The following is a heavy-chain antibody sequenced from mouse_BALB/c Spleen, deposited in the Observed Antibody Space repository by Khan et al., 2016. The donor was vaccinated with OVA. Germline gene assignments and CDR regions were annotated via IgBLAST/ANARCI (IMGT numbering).Heavy chain of an antibody. V-gene: IGHV1S137*01. CDR3: ARGGRWVRRGGGNADY. J-gene: IGHJ2*01. CDR2: ISIYYDNT. Sequence: QVRLQQSGPELVRPGESVKISCKGSGYTFTDYAMHWVKQSHGKSLEWIGVISIYYDNTNYNQKFKGKATMTVDKSSSTAYMELARLTSEDSAIWYCARGGRWVRRGGGNADYGGLGTTLTVAA. CDR1: GYTFTDYA. D-gene: IGHD2-2*01.